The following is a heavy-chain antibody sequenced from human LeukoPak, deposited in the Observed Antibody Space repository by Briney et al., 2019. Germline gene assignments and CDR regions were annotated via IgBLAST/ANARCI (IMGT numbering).Heavy chain of an antibody. CDR3: ARDLATPGFSGGDAMDV. CDR1: GASISRGSYY. V-gene: IGHV4-39*07. CDR2: IYNSGTT. J-gene: IGHJ6*02. Sequence: SETLSLTCSVSGASISRGSYYWGWIRQPPGKGLEWIGSIYNSGTTFYNPSLKGRVTVSVDTSKNQFSLELISVSAADTAVYYCARDLATPGFSGGDAMDVWGQGTTVTVSS. D-gene: IGHD2-15*01.